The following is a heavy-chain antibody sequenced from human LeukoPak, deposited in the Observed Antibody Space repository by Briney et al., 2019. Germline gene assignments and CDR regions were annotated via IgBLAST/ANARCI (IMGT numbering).Heavy chain of an antibody. D-gene: IGHD6-19*01. Sequence: GGSLRLSCAASGFTFSSYRMNWVRQAPGKGLEWVSSISSSSSYIYYADSVKGRFTISRDNAKNSLYLQMNSLRAEDTAVYYCAREKNSIAVVGSCFDYWGQGTLVTVSS. CDR3: AREKNSIAVVGSCFDY. J-gene: IGHJ4*02. CDR2: ISSSSSYI. V-gene: IGHV3-21*01. CDR1: GFTFSSYR.